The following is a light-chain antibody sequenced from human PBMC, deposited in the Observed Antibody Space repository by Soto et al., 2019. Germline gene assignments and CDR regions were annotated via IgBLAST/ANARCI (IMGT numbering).Light chain of an antibody. CDR1: SSDVGVYHY. CDR2: DVS. J-gene: IGLJ1*01. Sequence: QSALTQPRSVSGSPGQSVTLSCTGTSSDVGVYHYVSWYQQHPGKAPLLMIYDVSKRPSGVPDRFSGPKSGNTASLTISGLQAEDEADYYCCSYAGSYTLYVFGTGTKLTVL. CDR3: CSYAGSYTLYV. V-gene: IGLV2-11*01.